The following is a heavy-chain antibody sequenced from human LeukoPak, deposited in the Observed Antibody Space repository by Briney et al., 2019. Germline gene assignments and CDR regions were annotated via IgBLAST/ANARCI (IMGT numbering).Heavy chain of an antibody. D-gene: IGHD3-10*01. Sequence: PSETLSLTCAVYGGSFSGYYWSWIRQPPGKGLEWIGEINHSGSTNYNPSLKSRVTISVDTSKNQFSLKLSSVTAADTAVYYCARGRRGYYGSGSYYKVDWFDPWGQGTLVTVSS. CDR3: ARGRRGYYGSGSYYKVDWFDP. V-gene: IGHV4-34*01. CDR2: INHSGST. J-gene: IGHJ5*02. CDR1: GGSFSGYY.